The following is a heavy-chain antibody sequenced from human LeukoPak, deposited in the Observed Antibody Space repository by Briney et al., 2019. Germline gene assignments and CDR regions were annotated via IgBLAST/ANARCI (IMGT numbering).Heavy chain of an antibody. V-gene: IGHV3-48*01. CDR2: ISSSSSTI. CDR1: GFTFSSYS. CDR3: ARDFVVGPQKWSWFDP. Sequence: GGSLRLSCAASGFTFSSYSMNWVRQAPGKGLEWVSYISSSSSTIYYADSVKGRFTISRDNAKNSLYLQMNSLRAEDTAVYYCARDFVVGPQKWSWFDPWGQGTLVTVSS. D-gene: IGHD2-15*01. J-gene: IGHJ5*02.